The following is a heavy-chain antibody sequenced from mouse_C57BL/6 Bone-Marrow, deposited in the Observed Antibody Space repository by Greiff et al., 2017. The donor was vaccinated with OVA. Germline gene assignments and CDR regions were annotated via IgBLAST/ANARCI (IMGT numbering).Heavy chain of an antibody. CDR1: GFNIKDDY. V-gene: IGHV14-4*01. D-gene: IGHD2-1*01. J-gene: IGHJ2*01. CDR3: TSYGNFDD. CDR2: IDPENGDT. Sequence: EVQLQQSGAELVRPGASVKLSCTASGFNIKDDYMHWVKQRPEQGLEWIGWIDPENGDTEYASKFQGKATITADPSSNPAYLQLSSLTSEDTAVYYCTSYGNFDDWGQGTTLTVSS.